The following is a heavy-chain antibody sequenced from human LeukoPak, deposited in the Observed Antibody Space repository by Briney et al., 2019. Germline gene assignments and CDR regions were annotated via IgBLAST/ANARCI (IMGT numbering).Heavy chain of an antibody. V-gene: IGHV3-23*01. CDR2: ISASGGNT. D-gene: IGHD3-10*01. CDR1: GFTFSTFA. Sequence: PGGSLRLSCAASGFTFSTFAMSWVRQAPGKGLEWVSAISASGGNTHYADSVKGRFTISRDNSQITLYLQMSSLRAEDTAVYYCAKSVVRGVIPYYFDYWGQGTLVTVSS. CDR3: AKSVVRGVIPYYFDY. J-gene: IGHJ4*02.